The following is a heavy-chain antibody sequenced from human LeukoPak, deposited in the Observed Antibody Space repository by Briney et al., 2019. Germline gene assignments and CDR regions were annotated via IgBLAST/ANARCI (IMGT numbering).Heavy chain of an antibody. CDR3: ASVSGSYSPTPIDY. CDR1: GFTFSSYA. D-gene: IGHD1-26*01. J-gene: IGHJ4*02. Sequence: GGSLRLSCAASGFTFSSYAMHWVRQAPGKGLEWVAVISYDGSNKYYADSVEGRFTISRDNSKNTLYLQMNSLRAEDTAVYYCASVSGSYSPTPIDYWGQGTLITVSS. V-gene: IGHV3-30*01. CDR2: ISYDGSNK.